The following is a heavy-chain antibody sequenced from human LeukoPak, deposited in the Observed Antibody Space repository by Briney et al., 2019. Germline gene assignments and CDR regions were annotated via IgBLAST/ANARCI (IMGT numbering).Heavy chain of an antibody. V-gene: IGHV1-8*01. CDR2: MNPNSGNT. D-gene: IGHD6-19*01. J-gene: IGHJ4*02. CDR3: ARFVAVAGTPLDY. CDR1: GYTFTSYD. Sequence: ASVKVSCKASGYTFTSYDINWVRQATGQGLQWMGWMNPNSGNTGYAQKFQGRVTMTRNTSISTAYMELSSLRSEDTAVYYCARFVAVAGTPLDYWGLGTLVTVSP.